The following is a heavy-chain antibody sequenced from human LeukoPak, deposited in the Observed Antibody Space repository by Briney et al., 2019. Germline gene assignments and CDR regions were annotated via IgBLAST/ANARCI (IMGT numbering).Heavy chain of an antibody. CDR1: GGSISTHF. CDR3: ASRIPTSAHFDY. Sequence: SETLSLTCTVSGGSISTHFWSWIRQPPGKELEWIGYIFYSGSTHYNPSLKSRVTMSVDTSKSRFSLKLSSVTAADTAVYYCASRIPTSAHFDYWGQGTLVTVSS. CDR2: IFYSGST. D-gene: IGHD2-2*02. J-gene: IGHJ4*02. V-gene: IGHV4-59*11.